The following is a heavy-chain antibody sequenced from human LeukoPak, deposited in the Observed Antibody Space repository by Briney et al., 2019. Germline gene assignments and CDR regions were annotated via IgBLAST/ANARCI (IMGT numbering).Heavy chain of an antibody. V-gene: IGHV4-4*02. Sequence: SETLSLTCAVSGGSISSSNWWSWVRQPPGKGLEWIGEIHHGGSTNYNPSLKSRVTISIDKSKNQFSVKLSSVTAADTAVYYCASRGGRFYCSSTSCYEDYYYGMDVWGQGTTVTVSS. CDR3: ASRGGRFYCSSTSCYEDYYYGMDV. J-gene: IGHJ6*02. D-gene: IGHD2-2*01. CDR1: GGSISSSNW. CDR2: IHHGGST.